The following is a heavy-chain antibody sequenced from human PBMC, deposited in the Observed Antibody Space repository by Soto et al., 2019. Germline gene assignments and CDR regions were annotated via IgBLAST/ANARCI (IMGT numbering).Heavy chain of an antibody. CDR2: ITSNGNTI. D-gene: IGHD2-2*01. J-gene: IGHJ6*02. Sequence: LRLFCAAFGFPFSIYEMHWVRQAPGKGLEWVSYITSNGNTIYYADSVKGRFTISRNNAKNSLYLQMNSLRAEDTAVYYCAGDFTGYAMDVWGQGTTVTVSS. CDR3: AGDFTGYAMDV. CDR1: GFPFSIYE. V-gene: IGHV3-48*03.